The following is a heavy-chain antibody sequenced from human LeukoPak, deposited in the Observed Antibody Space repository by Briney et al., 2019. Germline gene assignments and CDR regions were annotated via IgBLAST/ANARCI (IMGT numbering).Heavy chain of an antibody. V-gene: IGHV3-23*01. D-gene: IGHD3-9*01. J-gene: IGHJ4*02. CDR3: AKRNYDILTAAYYFDY. Sequence: GGSLRLSCAASGFTFSSYAMSWVRQAPGKGLECVSAISGSGGSTYYADSVKGRFTISRDNSKNTLYLQMNSLRAEDTAVYYCAKRNYDILTAAYYFDYWGQGTLVTVSS. CDR2: ISGSGGST. CDR1: GFTFSSYA.